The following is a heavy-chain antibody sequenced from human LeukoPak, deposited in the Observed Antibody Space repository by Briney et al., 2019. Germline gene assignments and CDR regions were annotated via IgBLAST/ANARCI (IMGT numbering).Heavy chain of an antibody. V-gene: IGHV1-8*01. J-gene: IGHJ6*03. Sequence: ASVKVSCKASGYTFTSYDINWVRQATGQGLEWMGWMNPNSGNTGYAQKFQGRVTMTRNTSISTAYMELSSLRSEDTAVYYCARGLRRRYCSSTSCYTGMAYYYYMDVWGKGTTVTVSS. CDR1: GYTFTSYD. D-gene: IGHD2-2*02. CDR2: MNPNSGNT. CDR3: ARGLRRRYCSSTSCYTGMAYYYYMDV.